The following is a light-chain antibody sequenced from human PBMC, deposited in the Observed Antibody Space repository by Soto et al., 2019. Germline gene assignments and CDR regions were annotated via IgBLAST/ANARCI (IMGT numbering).Light chain of an antibody. CDR2: GTT. CDR1: QNVGSAY. CDR3: QHNDTSPWT. J-gene: IGKJ1*01. Sequence: EIVLTQSPATLSLSPGERAALSCRASQNVGSAYLAWYQQKSGQAPRLLIYGTTGRAAGVPDRFSGSGAWTDFTPTINSREPEDFAVNYCQHNDTSPWTFGQGTKVEIK. V-gene: IGKV3-20*01.